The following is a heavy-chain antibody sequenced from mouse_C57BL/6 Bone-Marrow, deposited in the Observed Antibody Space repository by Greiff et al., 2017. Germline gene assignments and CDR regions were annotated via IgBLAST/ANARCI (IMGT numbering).Heavy chain of an antibody. D-gene: IGHD4-1*01. V-gene: IGHV1-50*01. CDR3: AKYRELGDY. Sequence: VQLQQPGAELVKPGASVKLSCKASGYTFTSYWMQWVKQRPGQGLEWIGEIDPSDSYTNYNQKFKGKATLTVDTSSSTAYMQLSSLTSEDSAVYYCAKYRELGDYWGQGTTVTVSS. CDR2: IDPSDSYT. CDR1: GYTFTSYW. J-gene: IGHJ2*01.